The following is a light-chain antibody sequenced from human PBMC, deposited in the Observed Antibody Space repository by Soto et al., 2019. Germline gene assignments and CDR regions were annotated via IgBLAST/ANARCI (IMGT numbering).Light chain of an antibody. J-gene: IGLJ1*01. CDR3: AAWDDSLHGYV. CDR1: SSNIRSYT. Sequence: QSVLTQPPSASGTPGQRVTISCSGSSSNIRSYTVNWYKQVPGTAPKLLIYSNDRRPSRVPDRFSGSKSGTSASLAISGLQSEDEADYYCAAWDDSLHGYVFGTVTKLTVL. CDR2: SND. V-gene: IGLV1-44*01.